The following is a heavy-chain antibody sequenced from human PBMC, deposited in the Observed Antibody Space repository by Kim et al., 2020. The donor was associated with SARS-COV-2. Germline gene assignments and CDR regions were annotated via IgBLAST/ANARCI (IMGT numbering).Heavy chain of an antibody. CDR3: ARGRVAAAGNDY. Sequence: NYSPSLKSRVTIPVDTSKNQFSLKLSSVTAADTAVYYCARGRVAAAGNDYWGQGTLVTVSS. J-gene: IGHJ4*02. V-gene: IGHV4-34*01. D-gene: IGHD6-13*01.